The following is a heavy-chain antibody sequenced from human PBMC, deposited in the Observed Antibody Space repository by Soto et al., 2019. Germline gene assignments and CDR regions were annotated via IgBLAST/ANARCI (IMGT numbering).Heavy chain of an antibody. CDR2: ITAYNGNA. V-gene: IGHV1-18*01. J-gene: IGHJ6*02. D-gene: IGHD6-13*01. CDR1: GYIFTSYH. CDR3: ASGSSSWYSDYDYGLNV. Sequence: ASVKVSCKTSGYIFTSYHINWVRQAPGQGLEWMGWITAYNGNANYAQKFQGRVTMTTDTSTSTAYMEVRTLRSDDTAVYYCASGSSSWYSDYDYGLNVWGQGTTVTVSS.